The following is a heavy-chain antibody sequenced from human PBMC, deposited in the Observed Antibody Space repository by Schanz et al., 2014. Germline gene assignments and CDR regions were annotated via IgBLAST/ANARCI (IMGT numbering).Heavy chain of an antibody. CDR3: AKDAPYPFDL. J-gene: IGHJ2*01. CDR1: GFTFSGFW. V-gene: IGHV3-7*03. CDR2: IKKDGSEK. Sequence: EVQLAESGGGLVQPGGSLRLSCAASGFTFSGFWMTWVRQAPGKGLEWVANIKKDGSEKYYVDSVKGRFTISRDNSKNTLYLQRNSLRAEDTAIYYCAKDAPYPFDLWGRGTLITVSS.